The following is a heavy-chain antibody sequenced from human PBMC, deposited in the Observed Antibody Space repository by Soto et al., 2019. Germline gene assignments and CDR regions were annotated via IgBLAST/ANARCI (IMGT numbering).Heavy chain of an antibody. CDR3: ARPRAEWLRDGFDY. Sequence: LTYSLRGDSVSNGHFSWNCIRQPPGKGLEWIGDIYYIAGPYYNPSLRSRVTISMDTSKNQVSLKLRSVTAADTAVYYCARPRAEWLRDGFDYWGQGTLVTVSS. D-gene: IGHD6-19*01. CDR2: IYYIAGP. J-gene: IGHJ4*02. V-gene: IGHV4-30-4*01. CDR1: GDSVSNGHFS.